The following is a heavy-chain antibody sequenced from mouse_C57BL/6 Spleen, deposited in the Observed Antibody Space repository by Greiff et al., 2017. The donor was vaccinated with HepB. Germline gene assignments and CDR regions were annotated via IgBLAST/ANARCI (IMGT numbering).Heavy chain of an antibody. V-gene: IGHV5-17*01. Sequence: EVHLVESGGGLVKPGGSLKLSCAASGSTFSDYGMHWVRQAPEKGLEWVAYISSGSSTIYYADTVKGRFTISRDNAKNTLFLQMTSLRSEDTAMYYCARRYYGSSYDWYCDVWGTGTTVTVSS. J-gene: IGHJ1*03. CDR1: GSTFSDYG. D-gene: IGHD1-1*01. CDR2: ISSGSSTI. CDR3: ARRYYGSSYDWYCDV.